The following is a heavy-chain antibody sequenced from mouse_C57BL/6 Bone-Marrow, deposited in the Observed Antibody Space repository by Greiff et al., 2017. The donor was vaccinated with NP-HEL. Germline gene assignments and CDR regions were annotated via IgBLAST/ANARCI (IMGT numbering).Heavy chain of an antibody. V-gene: IGHV1-81*01. CDR3: AREEAPYYFDY. J-gene: IGHJ2*01. CDR2: IYPRSGNT. CDR1: GYTFTSYG. Sequence: LEESGAELARPGASVKLSCKASGYTFTSYGISWVKQRTGQGLEWIGEIYPRSGNTYYNEKFKGKATLTADKSSSTAYMELRSLTSEDSADYFCAREEAPYYFDYWGQGTTLTVSS.